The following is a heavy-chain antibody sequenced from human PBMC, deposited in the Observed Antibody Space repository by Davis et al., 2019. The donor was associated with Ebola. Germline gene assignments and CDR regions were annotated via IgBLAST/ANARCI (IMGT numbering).Heavy chain of an antibody. CDR1: GGSFSGYY. Sequence: SETLSLTCAVYGGSFSGYYWSWIRQPPGKGLEWIGEINHSGSTNYNPSLKSRVTISVDTSKNQFSLKLSSLTAADTAVYYCARETTVTLIDYWGQGTLVTVSS. V-gene: IGHV4-34*01. D-gene: IGHD4-17*01. CDR2: INHSGST. J-gene: IGHJ4*02. CDR3: ARETTVTLIDY.